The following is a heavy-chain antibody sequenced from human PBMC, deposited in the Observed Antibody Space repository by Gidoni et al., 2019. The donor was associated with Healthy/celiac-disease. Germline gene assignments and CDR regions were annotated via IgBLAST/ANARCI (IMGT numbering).Heavy chain of an antibody. J-gene: IGHJ3*02. D-gene: IGHD3-3*01. CDR2: ISPILGTA. CDR3: ARAFWSGYYIGGYSPYHAFDI. Sequence: QVQLVQSGAEVKKPGSSVKVSCTASGGTFSSYAISWVRQAPGQGIEWMGGISPILGTATYAQKFQGRVTITADESTSTAYMELSSLRSEDTAVYYCARAFWSGYYIGGYSPYHAFDIWGQGTMVTVSS. CDR1: GGTFSSYA. V-gene: IGHV1-69*01.